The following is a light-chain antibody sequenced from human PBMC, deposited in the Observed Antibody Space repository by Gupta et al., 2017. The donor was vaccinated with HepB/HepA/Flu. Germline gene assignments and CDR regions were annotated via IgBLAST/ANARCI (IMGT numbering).Light chain of an antibody. CDR2: AAS. CDR1: QDIGND. CDR3: LQDYNYPWT. J-gene: IGKJ1*01. Sequence: AIQVTQSPSSLSASVGDRVTITCRASQDIGNDLGWYQQKPGEAPNLLIYAASTLQSGVPSRFSGSGSGTDFTLTISSLQPEDFATYYCLQDYNYPWTFGQGTKVEMK. V-gene: IGKV1-6*02.